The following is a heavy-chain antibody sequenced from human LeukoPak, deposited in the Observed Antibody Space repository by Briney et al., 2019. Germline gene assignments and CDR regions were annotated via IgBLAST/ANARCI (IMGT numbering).Heavy chain of an antibody. V-gene: IGHV3-7*01. D-gene: IGHD2-15*01. CDR2: IKKTGSET. CDR1: GFTFSHFW. Sequence: AGGSLRLSCAASGFTFSHFWMSWVRQAPGKGLEWVAYIKKTGSETYYADSVKGRFTITRDNTRNSLFLQMYSLRAEDTAVYFCAREDGYCSGGNCYSYFDSWGQGTLVTVSS. J-gene: IGHJ4*02. CDR3: AREDGYCSGGNCYSYFDS.